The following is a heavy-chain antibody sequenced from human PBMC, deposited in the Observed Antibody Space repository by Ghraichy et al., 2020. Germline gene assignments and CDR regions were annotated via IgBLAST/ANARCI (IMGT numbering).Heavy chain of an antibody. CDR3: ATSPTRDSRSSY. CDR1: GFTFSYYW. CDR2: INQDGIQK. J-gene: IGHJ4*02. V-gene: IGHV3-7*01. Sequence: GEYLNISCAASGFTFSYYWMSWVRQAPGKGLEWVANINQDGIQKYYVDSVKGRFTMSRDNARNSLYLQMNSLRAEDTAVYYCATSPTRDSRSSYWGQGTLVTVSS. D-gene: IGHD3-22*01.